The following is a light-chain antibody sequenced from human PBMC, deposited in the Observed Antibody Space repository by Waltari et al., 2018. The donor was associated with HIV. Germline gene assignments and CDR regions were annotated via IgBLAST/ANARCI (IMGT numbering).Light chain of an antibody. CDR1: SSDVGDYNY. CDR3: SSYTSSNTLWV. Sequence: QSALTEPASASGHPRQSSPISCTGSSSDVGDYNYVSWYQQHPGKAPKLMIYDVSNRPSGVSNRFSGSKSGNTASLTISGLQAEDEADYYCSSYTSSNTLWVFGGGTKLTVL. J-gene: IGLJ3*02. V-gene: IGLV2-14*03. CDR2: DVS.